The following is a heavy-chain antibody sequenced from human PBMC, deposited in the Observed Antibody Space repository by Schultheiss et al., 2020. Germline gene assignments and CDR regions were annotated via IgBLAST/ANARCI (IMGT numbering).Heavy chain of an antibody. CDR1: GFTFSDYY. V-gene: IGHV3-11*05. J-gene: IGHJ4*02. CDR3: ARDWYDILTGPSREIDY. D-gene: IGHD3-9*01. Sequence: SCAASGFTFSDYYMSWIRQAPGKGLEWVSYISSSSSYTNYADSVKGRFTISRDNSKNTLYLQMNSLRAEDTAVYYCARDWYDILTGPSREIDYWGQGTLVTVSS. CDR2: ISSSSSYT.